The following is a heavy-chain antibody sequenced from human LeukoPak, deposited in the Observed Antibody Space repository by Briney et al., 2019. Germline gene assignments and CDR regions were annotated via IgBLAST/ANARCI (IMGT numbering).Heavy chain of an antibody. J-gene: IGHJ4*02. Sequence: PSETLSLTCTVSGGSISSSSYYWGWLRQPPGKGLEWIGSIYDSGSTYYNPSLKSRVTISVNTSKNQFSLKLSSVTAADTAVYYCARVDHDAIDYWGQGTLVTVSS. CDR3: ARVDHDAIDY. V-gene: IGHV4-39*07. CDR1: GGSISSSSYY. D-gene: IGHD1-1*01. CDR2: IYDSGST.